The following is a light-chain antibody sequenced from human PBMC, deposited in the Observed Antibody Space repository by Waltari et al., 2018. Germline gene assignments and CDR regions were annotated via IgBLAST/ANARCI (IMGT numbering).Light chain of an antibody. V-gene: IGKV3-20*01. J-gene: IGKJ1*01. CDR2: DAS. Sequence: EIVLTQSPGTLSLSPGERATLSCRASQSLSSSYLAWYQQKPGQAPRLPIYDASSSATCIPDRFSVSGFGTDFTLTISRLEPEDFAVYYCQQYGSSRGAFGQGTKVEI. CDR1: QSLSSSY. CDR3: QQYGSSRGA.